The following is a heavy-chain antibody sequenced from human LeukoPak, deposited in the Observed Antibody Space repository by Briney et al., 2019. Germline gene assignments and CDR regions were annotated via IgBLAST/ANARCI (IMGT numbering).Heavy chain of an antibody. V-gene: IGHV4-59*01. CDR1: GGSISSYY. J-gene: IGHJ5*02. D-gene: IGHD3-16*01. Sequence: SETLSLTCTVSGGSISSYYWSWIRQPPGKGLEWIGYIYYSGSTNYNPSLKSRVTISVDTSKNQFSLKLSSVTAADTAVYYCARTTGGEDWFDPWGQGTLVTVSS. CDR3: ARTTGGEDWFDP. CDR2: IYYSGST.